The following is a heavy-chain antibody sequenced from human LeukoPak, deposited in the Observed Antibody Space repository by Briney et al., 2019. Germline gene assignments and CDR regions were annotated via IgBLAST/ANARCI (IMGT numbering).Heavy chain of an antibody. D-gene: IGHD1-26*01. CDR1: GGSPRAYF. V-gene: IGHV4-59*01. Sequence: SGTLSLTRRMSGGSPRAYFWTWIPEPPGNPLKCMGDMFYSGIANYTPSIKSRVTMSVDASKNQLSLNLKTVTAAHTPAQFCARHRSGSQYDAFEIWGQGTMVTVSS. J-gene: IGHJ3*02. CDR2: MFYSGIA. CDR3: ARHRSGSQYDAFEI.